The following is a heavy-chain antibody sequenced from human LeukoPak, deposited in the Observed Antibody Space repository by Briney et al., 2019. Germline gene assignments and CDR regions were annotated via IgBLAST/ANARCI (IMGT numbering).Heavy chain of an antibody. CDR2: ISSSSSYI. D-gene: IGHD6-19*01. CDR1: GFTFSSYS. J-gene: IGHJ6*04. CDR3: ARGSSSGWYTDYYYYGMDV. Sequence: GGSLRLSCAASGFTFSSYSMIWVRQAPGKALEWVSSISSSSSYIYYADSVKGRFTISRDNAKNSLYLQMNSLRAEDTAVYYCARGSSSGWYTDYYYYGMDVWGKGTTVTVSS. V-gene: IGHV3-21*01.